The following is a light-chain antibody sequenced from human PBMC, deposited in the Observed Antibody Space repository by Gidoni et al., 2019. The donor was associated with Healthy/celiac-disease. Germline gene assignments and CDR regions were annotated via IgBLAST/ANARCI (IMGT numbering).Light chain of an antibody. Sequence: DIQMTQSPSSLSASVGDRVTITCRASQSISSYLNWSQQKPGNAPKLLIYAASSLQSGVPSRFSGSGFGTSCTLTISSLQPEDFATYYCQQSYSTPPTFGGGTKVEIK. V-gene: IGKV1-39*01. CDR2: AAS. CDR3: QQSYSTPPT. J-gene: IGKJ4*01. CDR1: QSISSY.